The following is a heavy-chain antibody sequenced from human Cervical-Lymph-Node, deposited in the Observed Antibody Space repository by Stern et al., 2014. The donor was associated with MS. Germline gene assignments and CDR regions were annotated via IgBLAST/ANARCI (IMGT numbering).Heavy chain of an antibody. V-gene: IGHV4-59*01. CDR2: FFDSGTT. CDR3: ARGFGEYLSLDNWFDP. D-gene: IGHD3-10*01. J-gene: IGHJ5*02. Sequence: QLQLQESGPGLVKPSETLSLTFTASGGSINSYHWSWIRQPPGKGLEWIGYFFDSGTTNYNPSLKSRVTISGDTSKNQFSLKLSSVTAADTAVYYCARGFGEYLSLDNWFDPWGQGTLVTVSS. CDR1: GGSINSYH.